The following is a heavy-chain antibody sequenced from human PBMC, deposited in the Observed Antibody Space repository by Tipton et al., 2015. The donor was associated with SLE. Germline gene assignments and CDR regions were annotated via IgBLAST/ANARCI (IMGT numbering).Heavy chain of an antibody. Sequence: QLVQSGAEVKRPGSSVKVSCKASGGTFSSYAISWVRQAPGQGLEWMGWISAYNGNTNYAQKLQGRFTMTTDTTTSTAYMELRSLRCVDTAVYYCARERLTIFGVVTLYGMYVWGRGTAVTVSS. CDR2: ISAYNGNT. CDR3: ARERLTIFGVVTLYGMYV. V-gene: IGHV1-18*01. CDR1: GGTFSSYA. D-gene: IGHD3-3*01. J-gene: IGHJ6*02.